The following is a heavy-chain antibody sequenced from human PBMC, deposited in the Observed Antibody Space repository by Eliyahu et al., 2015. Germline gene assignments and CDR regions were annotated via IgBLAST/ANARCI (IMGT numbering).Heavy chain of an antibody. D-gene: IGHD2-21*01. J-gene: IGHJ4*02. CDR2: LHEAGERT. CDR1: GFTXRNYA. V-gene: IGHV3-23*01. CDR3: AIGFVLRNYFDY. Sequence: EVQLLESGGGLVXPGGSLRLXXAAPGFTXRNYAMTWXRQAPRKGLXWVSVLHEAGERTYYADSVRGRFTISRDNSKNTLYLQMNSLSAEDTAVYYCAIGFVLRNYFDYWGRGTLVTVSS.